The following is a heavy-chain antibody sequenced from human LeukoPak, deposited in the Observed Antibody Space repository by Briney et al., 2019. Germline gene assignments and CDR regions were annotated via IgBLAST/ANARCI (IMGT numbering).Heavy chain of an antibody. J-gene: IGHJ4*02. CDR2: INRNGGST. CDR3: GGGFRNGPFDC. CDR1: GFTFDDYG. D-gene: IGHD3-16*01. Sequence: GGSLRLSCEASGFTFDDYGMSWVRQPPGKGLEWVSGINRNGGSTDYAASVKGRFTISRDNAKNSHFLQMNSLRVEDTALYYCGGGFRNGPFDCWGQGTLVTVSS. V-gene: IGHV3-20*04.